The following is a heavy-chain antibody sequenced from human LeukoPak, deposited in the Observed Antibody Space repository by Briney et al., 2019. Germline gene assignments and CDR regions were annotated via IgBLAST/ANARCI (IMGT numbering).Heavy chain of an antibody. J-gene: IGHJ4*02. CDR3: ATETIGRHYDY. V-gene: IGHV3-21*01. D-gene: IGHD1-14*01. Sequence: KTGGSLRLSCAASGFTFSSCGFNWVRQAPGKGLEWVSSIGPTGTDRYYADSVRGRFTISRDNAKNSMYLQMDSPRDRDTAVYYCATETIGRHYDYWGQGTLLTVSS. CDR2: IGPTGTDR. CDR1: GFTFSSCG.